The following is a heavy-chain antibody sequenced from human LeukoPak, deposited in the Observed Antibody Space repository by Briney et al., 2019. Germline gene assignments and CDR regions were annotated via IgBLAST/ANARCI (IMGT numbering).Heavy chain of an antibody. CDR3: ARDNAGYDY. Sequence: GGSLRLSCAASEFTFSSYTMNWVRQAPGKGLEWLSYITRSSSPIYYADSVKGRFTTSRDNAKNSLYLQMNSLRAEDTAVYYCARDNAGYDYWGQGTLVTVSS. D-gene: IGHD5-12*01. CDR2: ITRSSSPI. J-gene: IGHJ4*02. CDR1: EFTFSSYT. V-gene: IGHV3-48*01.